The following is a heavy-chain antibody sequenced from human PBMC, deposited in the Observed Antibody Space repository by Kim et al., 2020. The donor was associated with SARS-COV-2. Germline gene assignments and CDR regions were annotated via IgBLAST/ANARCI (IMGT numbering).Heavy chain of an antibody. V-gene: IGHV3-9*01. J-gene: IGHJ4*02. D-gene: IGHD6-19*01. Sequence: GYGESVKGRFTTSRDNAKNSLYLQMNSLRAEDTALYYCAKDTGYSSGGIDYWGQGTLVTVSS. CDR3: AKDTGYSSGGIDY.